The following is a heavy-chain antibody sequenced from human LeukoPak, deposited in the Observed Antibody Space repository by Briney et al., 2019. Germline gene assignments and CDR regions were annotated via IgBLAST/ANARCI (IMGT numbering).Heavy chain of an antibody. D-gene: IGHD3-10*01. Sequence: SETLSLTCAVYGGSFSGYYWSWVRQPPGKGLEWIGEINHSGSTNYNPSLKRRVTISVDTSKNQFSLQLSSVTAADTAVYYCARGSITMPAAPFDYWGQGTLVTVSS. J-gene: IGHJ4*02. CDR1: GGSFSGYY. CDR3: ARGSITMPAAPFDY. V-gene: IGHV4-34*01. CDR2: INHSGST.